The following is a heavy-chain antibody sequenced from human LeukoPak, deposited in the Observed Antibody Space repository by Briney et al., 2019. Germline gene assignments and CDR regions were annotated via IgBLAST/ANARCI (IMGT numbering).Heavy chain of an antibody. CDR3: ARDSHCSSTSCYGFDY. J-gene: IGHJ4*02. V-gene: IGHV3-33*01. CDR2: IWYDGSNK. D-gene: IGHD2-2*01. Sequence: GGSLRLSCAASGFTFSSYGMHWVREAPGKGLEWVAVIWYDGSNKYYADSVKGRFTISRDNSKNTLYLQMNSLRAEDTAVYYCARDSHCSSTSCYGFDYWGQGTLVTVSS. CDR1: GFTFSSYG.